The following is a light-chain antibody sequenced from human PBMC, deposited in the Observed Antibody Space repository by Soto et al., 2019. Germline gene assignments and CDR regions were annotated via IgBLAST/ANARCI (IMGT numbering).Light chain of an antibody. Sequence: DIQMTQSPSSLSASVGDRVTITCRASQGINNYLAWYQQKPGKVPKLLMNATSTLQSGVPSRFSGSGSGTDFTLTISSLQPEDIANYYCQKYDSAPYTFGQGTKLEIK. J-gene: IGKJ2*01. CDR2: ATS. V-gene: IGKV1-27*01. CDR3: QKYDSAPYT. CDR1: QGINNY.